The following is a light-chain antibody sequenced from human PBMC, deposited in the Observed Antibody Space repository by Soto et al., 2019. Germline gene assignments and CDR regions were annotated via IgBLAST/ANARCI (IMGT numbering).Light chain of an antibody. CDR3: QDYGTSWT. V-gene: IGKV3-20*01. Sequence: EIVLTQSPGTLSLSPGERAALSCRASQSVTSNYLAWYQQKPGQAPRLLIYAASSRATGIPDRFSGSGSGTDFTLTINRLEPEDFAVYYCQDYGTSWTFGQGTKVDI. CDR1: QSVTSNY. CDR2: AAS. J-gene: IGKJ1*01.